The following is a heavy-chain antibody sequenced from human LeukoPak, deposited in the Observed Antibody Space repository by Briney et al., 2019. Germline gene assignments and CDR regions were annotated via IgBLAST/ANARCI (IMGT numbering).Heavy chain of an antibody. D-gene: IGHD3-22*01. J-gene: IGHJ4*02. Sequence: GGSLRLSCAASGFTLSSYWMSWVRQAPGKGLEWVGCIKADGSEKNYVNSVKGRFTISRENAKNALYLQMNSLRVEDTAVYYCARDHAYFYDSSGYYSHWGPGTLVSVSS. CDR2: IKADGSEK. CDR3: ARDHAYFYDSSGYYSH. CDR1: GFTLSSYW. V-gene: IGHV3-7*01.